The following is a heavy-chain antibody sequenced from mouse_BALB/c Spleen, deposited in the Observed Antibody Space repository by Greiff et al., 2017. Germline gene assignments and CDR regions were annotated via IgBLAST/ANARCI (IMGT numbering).Heavy chain of an antibody. J-gene: IGHJ3*01. CDR3: ARYGNSGAY. CDR2: IWSGGST. D-gene: IGHD2-10*02. CDR1: GFSLTSYG. Sequence: VKLVESGPGLVQPSQSLSITCTVSGFSLTSYGVHWVRQSPGKGLEWLGVIWSGGSTDYNAAFISRLSISKDNSKSQVFFKMNSLQANDTSIYYCARYGNSGAYWGQGTLVTVSA. V-gene: IGHV2-2*02.